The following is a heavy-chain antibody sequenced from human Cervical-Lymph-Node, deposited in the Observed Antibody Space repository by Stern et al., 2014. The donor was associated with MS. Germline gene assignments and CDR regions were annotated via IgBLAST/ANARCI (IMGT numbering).Heavy chain of an antibody. CDR1: GVSLSTSGMC. D-gene: IGHD6-19*01. V-gene: IGHV2-70*01. CDR3: ARMVYSSGPYYYGMDV. Sequence: QITLKESGPALVKPTQTLTLTCTFSGVSLSTSGMCVSWIRQRPGKAREWLALNDWDDDKYYSTSLKTRLTISKDTSKNQVVLTMTNMDPVDTATYYCARMVYSSGPYYYGMDVWGQGTTVTVSS. CDR2: NDWDDDK. J-gene: IGHJ6*02.